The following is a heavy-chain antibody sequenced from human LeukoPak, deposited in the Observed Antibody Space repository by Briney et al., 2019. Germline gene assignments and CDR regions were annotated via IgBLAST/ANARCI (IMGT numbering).Heavy chain of an antibody. CDR2: IWYDGSNK. Sequence: GGSLRLSCAASGFTFSSYGMHWVRQAPGKGLEWVAVIWYDGSNKYYADSVKGRFTISRDNSKNTLYLQMNSLRAEDTAVYYCATVQRHLIAANFDYWGQGTLVTVSS. D-gene: IGHD6-6*01. CDR1: GFTFSSYG. CDR3: ATVQRHLIAANFDY. V-gene: IGHV3-33*01. J-gene: IGHJ4*02.